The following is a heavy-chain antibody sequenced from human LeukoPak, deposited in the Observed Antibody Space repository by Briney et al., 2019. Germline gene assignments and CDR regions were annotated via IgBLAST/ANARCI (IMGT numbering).Heavy chain of an antibody. V-gene: IGHV3-23*01. CDR3: AKGKINHDGAFDI. D-gene: IGHD3-16*01. CDR2: IGAWIPGT. Sequence: GGSLRLSCAASGFSFKDYAMSWVRQTPGKGLEWVSSIGAWIPGTHYADSVTGRFTISRDYSKKTLYLQMNSLRADDTAVYYCAKGKINHDGAFDIWGQGTLVTVSS. J-gene: IGHJ3*02. CDR1: GFSFKDYA.